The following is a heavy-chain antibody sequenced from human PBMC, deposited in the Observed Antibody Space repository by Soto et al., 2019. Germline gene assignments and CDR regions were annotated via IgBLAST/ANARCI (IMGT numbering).Heavy chain of an antibody. CDR1: GFTFSNFY. V-gene: IGHV3-11*05. Sequence: QVQLVESGGGLVKPGGSLRLSCAASGFTFSNFYMSWVRQAPGKGLEWVSYISGTSHDTNYADSVKGRFTISRDNAKNSLHLQMHSLRAEDTALYYCARSGGTCYSAGCYYYAMDVWGQGTTVIVSS. J-gene: IGHJ6*02. D-gene: IGHD2-15*01. CDR3: ARSGGTCYSAGCYYYAMDV. CDR2: ISGTSHDT.